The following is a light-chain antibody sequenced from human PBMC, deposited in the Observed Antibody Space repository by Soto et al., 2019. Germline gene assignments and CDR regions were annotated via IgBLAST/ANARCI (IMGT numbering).Light chain of an antibody. CDR1: QSVSSSY. J-gene: IGKJ3*01. CDR2: GAS. CDR3: QQYGSSLFS. Sequence: EIVLTQSPGTLSLSPGERATLSCRASQSVSSSYLAWYQQKPGQAPRLLIYGASSRATGIPDRFSGSGSGTDFPLTISRLEPQDFGAYYCQQYGSSLFSFGPGTKVDSK. V-gene: IGKV3-20*01.